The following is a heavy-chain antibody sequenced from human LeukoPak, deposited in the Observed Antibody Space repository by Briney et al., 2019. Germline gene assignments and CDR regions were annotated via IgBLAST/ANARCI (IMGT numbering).Heavy chain of an antibody. CDR1: GDNFSSYV. V-gene: IGHV1-2*04. CDR2: INPNSGGT. Sequence: ASVKVSCKASGDNFSSYVFTWVRQAPGQGLEWMGWINPNSGGTNYAQKFQGWVTMTRDTSISTAYMELSRLRSDDTAVYYCARDLGYCSGGSCYSAWFDPWGQGTLVTVSS. D-gene: IGHD2-15*01. J-gene: IGHJ5*02. CDR3: ARDLGYCSGGSCYSAWFDP.